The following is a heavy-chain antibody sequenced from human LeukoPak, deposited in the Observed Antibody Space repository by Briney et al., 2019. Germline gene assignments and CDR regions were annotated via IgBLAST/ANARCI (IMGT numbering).Heavy chain of an antibody. CDR2: LSFDASGR. CDR3: ARDLQEISSFYFDY. CDR1: ELNFKTHA. V-gene: IGHV3-30*04. J-gene: IGHJ4*02. D-gene: IGHD3-16*02. Sequence: PGGSLRLSCVVSELNFKTHAMHWVRQAPGKGLEWVAGLSFDASGRNYADSVKGRFTISRDNSKSTLYLQMHSLSPEDTAVYFCARDLQEISSFYFDYWGQGSLVTVSS.